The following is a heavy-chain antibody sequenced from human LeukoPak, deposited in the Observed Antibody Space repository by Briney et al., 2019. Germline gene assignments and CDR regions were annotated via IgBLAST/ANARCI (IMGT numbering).Heavy chain of an antibody. CDR3: ARDVGEYCSSTNCYASHY. J-gene: IGHJ4*02. Sequence: ASVKVSCKVSGYTFTGYYIHWVRQAPGQGLEWMGWINPHSGGTNYAQKFQGGVTMTRDTSITTAYMELSSLRSDDTAVYYCARDVGEYCSSTNCYASHYWGQGTLVTVSS. CDR1: GYTFTGYY. D-gene: IGHD2-2*01. CDR2: INPHSGGT. V-gene: IGHV1-2*02.